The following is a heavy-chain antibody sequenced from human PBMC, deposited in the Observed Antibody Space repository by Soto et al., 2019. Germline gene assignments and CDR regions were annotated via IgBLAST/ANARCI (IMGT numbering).Heavy chain of an antibody. V-gene: IGHV1-69*12. CDR1: GDTFSSYA. CDR2: VIPMFGTP. J-gene: IGHJ4*02. Sequence: QVQLVQSGAEVKKPGSSVKVSCKASGDTFSSYAITWVRQAPGQGLEWMGGVIPMFGTPNYAQKFQDRVTITAVDSTNTADMDLSSLGSDDTAVYYCAIMYSSVVGGGLGYWGQGTLVTVSS. CDR3: AIMYSSVVGGGLGY. D-gene: IGHD6-19*01.